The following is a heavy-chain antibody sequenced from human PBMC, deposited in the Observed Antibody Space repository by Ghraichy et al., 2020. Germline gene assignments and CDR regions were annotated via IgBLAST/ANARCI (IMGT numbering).Heavy chain of an antibody. Sequence: GESLNISCSASGFTFSKYGMHWVRQAPGKGLEWVAVISYDGSNKYYADSVKGRLTISRDNSKNTLYLQVYSLRAEDTAVYYCAKERDTSGYYSFRGDYYGMDVWGQGTTVTVSS. CDR3: AKERDTSGYYSFRGDYYGMDV. V-gene: IGHV3-30*18. CDR2: ISYDGSNK. J-gene: IGHJ6*02. D-gene: IGHD3-22*01. CDR1: GFTFSKYG.